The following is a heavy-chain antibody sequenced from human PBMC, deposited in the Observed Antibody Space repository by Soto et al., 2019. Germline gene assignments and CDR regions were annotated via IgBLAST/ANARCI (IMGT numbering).Heavy chain of an antibody. CDR1: RGSFSGFY. D-gene: IGHD5-18*01. CDR2: INHSGTI. J-gene: IGHJ6*02. Sequence: QVQLQQWGAGLLKPSETLALTCGVYRGSFSGFYWSWIRQTPGKGLEWIGEINHSGTINYNPSFKNRVSISVDKTTNNFSLKMTSVTAADAAVYYCARGRGYVYGSNFYGMDVWGRGTTVTVSS. CDR3: ARGRGYVYGSNFYGMDV. V-gene: IGHV4-34*01.